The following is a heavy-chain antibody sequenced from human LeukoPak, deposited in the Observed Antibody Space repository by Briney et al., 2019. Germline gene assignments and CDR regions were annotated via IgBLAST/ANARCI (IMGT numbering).Heavy chain of an antibody. J-gene: IGHJ4*02. CDR2: VGASGGA. CDR3: AKDPYPGGYYYWFGY. D-gene: IGHD3-10*01. V-gene: IGHV3-23*01. Sequence: GGSLRVFCAASGFTFSSYGMSWVRQAPGKGLEWVSGVGASGGAYYADSVKGRFTISRDNSKNTLYLQMNSLRAEDTAVYYCAKDPYPGGYYYWFGYWGQGTLVTVSS. CDR1: GFTFSSYG.